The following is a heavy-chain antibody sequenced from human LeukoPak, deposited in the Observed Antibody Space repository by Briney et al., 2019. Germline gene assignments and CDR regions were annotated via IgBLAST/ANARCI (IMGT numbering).Heavy chain of an antibody. CDR1: GYTFTTYD. J-gene: IGHJ4*02. D-gene: IGHD2-2*01. CDR3: AGGYCGSTSCFNFDY. V-gene: IGHV1-18*01. CDR2: ISAYNGNT. Sequence: GASVKVSCKASGYTFTTYDINWVRQAPGQGLEWMGWISAYNGNTNYAQKLQGRVTMTTDTSTSTAYMELRSLRSDDTAVHYCAGGYCGSTSCFNFDYWGQGTLVTVSS.